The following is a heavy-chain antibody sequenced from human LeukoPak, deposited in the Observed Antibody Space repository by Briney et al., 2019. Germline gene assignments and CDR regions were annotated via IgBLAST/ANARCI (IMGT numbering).Heavy chain of an antibody. CDR2: IIPILGIA. Sequence: GSSVKVSCKASGGTFSSYAISWVRQAPGQGLEWMGRIIPILGIANYAQKFQGRVTITADKSTSTAYMELSSLRSEDTAVYYCAGPTTDTSYYYYGMDVWGQGTTVTVSS. V-gene: IGHV1-69*04. CDR1: GGTFSSYA. CDR3: AGPTTDTSYYYYGMDV. D-gene: IGHD1-1*01. J-gene: IGHJ6*02.